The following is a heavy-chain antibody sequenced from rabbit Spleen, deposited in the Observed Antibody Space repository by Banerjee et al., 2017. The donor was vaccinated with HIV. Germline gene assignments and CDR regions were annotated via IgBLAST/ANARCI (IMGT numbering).Heavy chain of an antibody. D-gene: IGHD8-1*01. CDR1: GFSFNGGYD. Sequence: QEQLKETGGGLVQPEGSLTLTCKASGFSFNGGYDMCWVRQAPGKGLEWVACAVAGSSDSTYSATWAKGRFTISKTSSTTVTLQMTSLTAADTATYFCARDTASSFSSYGMDLWGPGTLVTVS. CDR2: AVAGSSDST. J-gene: IGHJ6*01. V-gene: IGHV1S45*01. CDR3: ARDTASSFSSYGMDL.